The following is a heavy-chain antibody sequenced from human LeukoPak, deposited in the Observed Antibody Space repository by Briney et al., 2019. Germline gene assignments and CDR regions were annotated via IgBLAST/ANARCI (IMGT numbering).Heavy chain of an antibody. D-gene: IGHD3-10*01. J-gene: IGHJ3*02. CDR1: GGSFSGYY. CDR3: AKSNGYGLIDI. CDR2: INHSGST. Sequence: SETLSLTCAVYGGSFSGYYWSWIRHPPGKGLEWIGEINHSGSTNYNPSLKSRVTISLDTSRNQFSLKLNSVTAADTAVYYCAKSNGYGLIDIWGQGTMVTVSS. V-gene: IGHV4-34*01.